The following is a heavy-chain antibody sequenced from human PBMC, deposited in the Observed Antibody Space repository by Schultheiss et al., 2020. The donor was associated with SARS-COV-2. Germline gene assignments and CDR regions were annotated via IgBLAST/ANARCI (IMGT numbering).Heavy chain of an antibody. CDR2: ISAYNGNT. V-gene: IGHV1-18*01. D-gene: IGHD1-20*01. CDR1: GGTFSSYA. CDR3: ARDGLTGTTDY. Sequence: ASVKVSCKASGGTFSSYAISWVRQAPGQGLEWMGWISAYNGNTNYAQKLQGRVTMTRNTSISTAYMELSSLRSEDTAVYYCARDGLTGTTDYWGQGTLVTVSS. J-gene: IGHJ4*02.